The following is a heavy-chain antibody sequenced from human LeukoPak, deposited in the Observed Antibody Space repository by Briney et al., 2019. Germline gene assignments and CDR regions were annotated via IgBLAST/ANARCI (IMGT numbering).Heavy chain of an antibody. V-gene: IGHV4-39*01. CDR3: ARGGVGASRDYDY. Sequence: PSETLSLTCTVSGGSTSSSSYYWGWIRQPPGKGLEWIGSIYYSGSTYYNPSLKSRVTISVDTSKNQFSLKLSSVTAAETAVYYCARGGVGASRDYDYWGQGTLVTVSS. J-gene: IGHJ4*02. CDR1: GGSTSSSSYY. D-gene: IGHD1-26*01. CDR2: IYYSGST.